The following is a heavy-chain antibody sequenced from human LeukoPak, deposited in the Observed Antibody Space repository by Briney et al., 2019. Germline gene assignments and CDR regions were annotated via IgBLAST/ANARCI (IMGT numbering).Heavy chain of an antibody. V-gene: IGHV4-59*01. D-gene: IGHD6-13*01. CDR2: VYYTGST. CDR1: GGSISSYY. Sequence: SETLSLTCTVSGGSISSYYWSWVRQPPGKGLEWIGFVYYTGSTNYSPSLKRRVTISADTSKNQFSLKLRSVTAADTAVYYCARISSSNWYNERGAFDVWGQGTMVTVSS. J-gene: IGHJ3*01. CDR3: ARISSSNWYNERGAFDV.